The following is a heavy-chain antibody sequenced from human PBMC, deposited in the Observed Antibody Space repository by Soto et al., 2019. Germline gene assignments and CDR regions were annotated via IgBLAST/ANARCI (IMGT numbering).Heavy chain of an antibody. CDR1: GGSISSGGYS. Sequence: QLQLQESGSGLVKPSQTLSLTCAVSGGSISSGGYSWSWIRQPPGKGLEWIGYIYHSGSTYYNPSLKSRVTIAVARSKNQCSLTLSSVTAADTAVYYCAAGGGLPRYSWGQGSLVTVSS. J-gene: IGHJ4*02. CDR3: AAGGGLPRYS. D-gene: IGHD5-12*01. V-gene: IGHV4-30-2*01. CDR2: IYHSGST.